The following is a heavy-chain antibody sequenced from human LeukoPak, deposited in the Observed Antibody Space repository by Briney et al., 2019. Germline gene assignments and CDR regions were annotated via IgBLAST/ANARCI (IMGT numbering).Heavy chain of an antibody. Sequence: SETLSLTCTVSGNSFGDYYWSWIRQPAGKGLEWIGRIYTSGSTTYNPSLKSRVTISVDTSKNQFSLKLSSVTAADTAVYYCARRVPYYGSGSYYRHKAGLDYWGQGTLVTVSS. D-gene: IGHD3-10*01. V-gene: IGHV4-4*07. CDR3: ARRVPYYGSGSYYRHKAGLDY. CDR2: IYTSGST. J-gene: IGHJ4*02. CDR1: GNSFGDYY.